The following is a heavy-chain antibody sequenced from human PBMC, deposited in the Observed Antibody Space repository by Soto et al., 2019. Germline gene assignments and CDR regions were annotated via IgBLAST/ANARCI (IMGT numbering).Heavy chain of an antibody. J-gene: IGHJ6*02. V-gene: IGHV3-30*18. CDR3: AQDRRPNYYYGMDV. CDR1: GFTFSSYG. Sequence: QVQLVESGGGVVQPGRSLRLSCAASGFTFSSYGMHWVRQAPGKGLEWVAVISYDGSNKYYADSVKGRFTISRDNSKNTLYLKMNSLRTEDTAVYYCAQDRRPNYYYGMDVWGQGTTGTVSS. CDR2: ISYDGSNK. D-gene: IGHD6-25*01.